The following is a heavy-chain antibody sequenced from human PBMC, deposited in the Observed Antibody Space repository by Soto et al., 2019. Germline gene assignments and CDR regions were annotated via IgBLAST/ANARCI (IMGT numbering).Heavy chain of an antibody. V-gene: IGHV4-39*01. J-gene: IGHJ4*02. CDR2: IYYSGST. D-gene: IGHD3-22*01. CDR3: ARLRVSSKTYYYDSSGYYYFDY. CDR1: GGSISSSSYY. Sequence: SETLSLTCTVSGGSISSSSYYWGWIRQPPGKGLEWIGSIYYSGSTYYNPSLKSRVTISVDTSKNQFSLKLSSVTAADTAVYYCARLRVSSKTYYYDSSGYYYFDYWGQGTLVTVSS.